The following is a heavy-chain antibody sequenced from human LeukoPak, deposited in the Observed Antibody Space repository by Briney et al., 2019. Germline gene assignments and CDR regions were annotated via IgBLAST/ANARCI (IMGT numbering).Heavy chain of an antibody. J-gene: IGHJ6*02. CDR2: IGTAGDT. CDR3: ARLTYYYYGMDV. Sequence: PGGSLRLSCAASGFTFSSYDMHWVRQATGKGLEWVSAIGTAGDTYYPGSVKGRFTISRENAKNSLYLQMNSLRAGDTAVYYCARLTYYYYGMDVWGQGTTVTVSS. V-gene: IGHV3-13*01. CDR1: GFTFSSYD.